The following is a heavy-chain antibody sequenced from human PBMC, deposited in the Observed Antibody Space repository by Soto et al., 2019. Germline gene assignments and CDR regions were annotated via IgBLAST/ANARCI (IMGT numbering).Heavy chain of an antibody. Sequence: GASVKVSCKASGGTCRSYAISWVRQAPGQGLEWMGGIIPIFGTANYAQKFQGRVTITADESTSTAYMELSSLRSEDTAVYYCARVEIAAAGSYRYYDLSSRGTLV. CDR2: IIPIFGTA. V-gene: IGHV1-69*13. CDR3: ARVEIAAAGSYRYYDL. CDR1: GGTCRSYA. D-gene: IGHD6-13*01. J-gene: IGHJ2*01.